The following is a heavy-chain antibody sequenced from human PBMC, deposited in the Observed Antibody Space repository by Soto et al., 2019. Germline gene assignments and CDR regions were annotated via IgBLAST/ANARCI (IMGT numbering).Heavy chain of an antibody. Sequence: EVQLVESGGGLVKPGGSLRLSCAASGFTFSSYSMNWVRQAPGKGLEWVSSISSSSSYIYYADSVKGRFTISRDNAKNALYLQMNSLRAEDTAVYYCARGVTGSPYYHYYMDVWGKGTTVTVSS. J-gene: IGHJ6*03. D-gene: IGHD2-21*02. CDR1: GFTFSSYS. CDR3: ARGVTGSPYYHYYMDV. V-gene: IGHV3-21*01. CDR2: ISSSSSYI.